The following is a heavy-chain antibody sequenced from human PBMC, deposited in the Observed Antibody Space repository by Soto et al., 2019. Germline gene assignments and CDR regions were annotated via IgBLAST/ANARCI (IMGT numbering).Heavy chain of an antibody. Sequence: SETLSLTCAVSGGSISSGGYSWSWIRQPPGKGLEWIGYIYHSGSTYYNPSLKSRVTISVDRSKNQFTLKLSSVTAADTAVYYCARGHYYDSSGYYLDYWGQGTLVTVSS. CDR2: IYHSGST. J-gene: IGHJ4*02. V-gene: IGHV4-30-2*01. CDR1: GGSISSGGYS. CDR3: ARGHYYDSSGYYLDY. D-gene: IGHD3-22*01.